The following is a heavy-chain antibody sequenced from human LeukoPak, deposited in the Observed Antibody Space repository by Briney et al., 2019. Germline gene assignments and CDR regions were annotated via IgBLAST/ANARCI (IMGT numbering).Heavy chain of an antibody. CDR2: INHSGST. CDR3: ARSDSCSGGSCYLDYYYYYMDV. CDR1: GGSFSGYY. D-gene: IGHD2-15*01. V-gene: IGHV4-34*01. Sequence: SETLSLTCAVYGGSFSGYYWSWIRQPPGKGLEWIGEINHSGSTNYNPSLKSRVTISVDTSKNQFSLKLSSVTAADTAVYYCARSDSCSGGSCYLDYYYYYMDVWGKGTTVTISS. J-gene: IGHJ6*03.